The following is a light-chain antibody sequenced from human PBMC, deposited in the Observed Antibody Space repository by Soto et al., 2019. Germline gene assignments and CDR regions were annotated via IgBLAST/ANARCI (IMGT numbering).Light chain of an antibody. CDR3: KQRSNWLWA. V-gene: IGKV3-11*01. J-gene: IGKJ1*01. Sequence: EIVLTQSPATLSLSPGARATLSCRPSPSVSSYFAWYQQNPGQPPRLLISDASNTAPGIPARFSGSGSGTDFTLTISSLEPEDFAVYYCKQRSNWLWAFGQGTKV. CDR2: DAS. CDR1: PSVSSY.